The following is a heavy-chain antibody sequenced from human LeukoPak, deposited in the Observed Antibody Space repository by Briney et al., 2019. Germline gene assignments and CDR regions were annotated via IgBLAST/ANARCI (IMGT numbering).Heavy chain of an antibody. CDR3: TTDEDWNYARKDV. J-gene: IGHJ6*02. CDR1: GFTFNYAR. CDR2: TVSEIDGETT. Sequence: GGSLRLSCAASGFTFNYARMSWVRQVPGKGLEWVGQTVSEIDGETTDYAAPVKGRFTISRDDSKSTLYLQMNSLKIEDTAVYYCTTDEDWNYARKDVWGQGATVIVSS. V-gene: IGHV3-15*04. D-gene: IGHD1-7*01.